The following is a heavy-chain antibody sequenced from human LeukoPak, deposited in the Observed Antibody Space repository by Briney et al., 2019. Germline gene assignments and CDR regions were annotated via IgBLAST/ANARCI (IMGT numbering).Heavy chain of an antibody. Sequence: PSETLSLTCTASGGSISSSSYYWGWIRQPPGKGLEWIGSIYYSGSTYYNPSLKSRVTISVDTSKNQFSLKLSSVTAADTAVYYCARGLRSLEWLANPDYWGQGTLVTVSS. CDR1: GGSISSSSYY. J-gene: IGHJ4*02. D-gene: IGHD3-3*01. CDR3: ARGLRSLEWLANPDY. V-gene: IGHV4-39*01. CDR2: IYYSGST.